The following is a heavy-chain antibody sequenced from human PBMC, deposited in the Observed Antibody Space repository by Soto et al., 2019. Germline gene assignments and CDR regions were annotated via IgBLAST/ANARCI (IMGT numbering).Heavy chain of an antibody. Sequence: GGSLRLFCEASGFTFRSYAMHWVRQAPGKGLEWVAVISYDGSNKYYADSVKGRFTISRDNSKNTLHLQMNSLRAEDTAVYYCVKDQNTSSWYNFDYWGQGSLVTVSS. CDR2: ISYDGSNK. V-gene: IGHV3-30*04. D-gene: IGHD6-13*01. CDR1: GFTFRSYA. CDR3: VKDQNTSSWYNFDY. J-gene: IGHJ4*02.